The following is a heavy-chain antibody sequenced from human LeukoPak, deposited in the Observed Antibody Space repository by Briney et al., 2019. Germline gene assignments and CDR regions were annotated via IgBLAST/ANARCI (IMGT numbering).Heavy chain of an antibody. V-gene: IGHV4-4*07. Sequence: PSETLSVTCTDSGGSLSRYYWCWIQQPAGKGLEWIGRIYTSGSTNYNPSLKSRVTMSVHTSNHQFSLKLRSVTCADTAVYYCAGGEGMVYGVFDIWGQGTMVTVSS. D-gene: IGHD2-8*01. CDR2: IYTSGST. J-gene: IGHJ3*02. CDR3: AGGEGMVYGVFDI. CDR1: GGSLSRYY.